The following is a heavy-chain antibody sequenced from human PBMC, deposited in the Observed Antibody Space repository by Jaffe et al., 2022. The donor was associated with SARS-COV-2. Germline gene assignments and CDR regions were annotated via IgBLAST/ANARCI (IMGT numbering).Heavy chain of an antibody. CDR1: GFTVSSNY. Sequence: EVQLVESGGGLIQPGGSLRLSCAASGFTVSSNYMSWVRQAPGKGLEWVSVIYSGGSTYYADSVKGRFTISRDNSKNTLYLQMNSLRAEDTAVYYCARDPISLGWDYYGMDVWGQGTTVTVSS. J-gene: IGHJ6*02. V-gene: IGHV3-53*01. CDR2: IYSGGST. D-gene: IGHD6-19*01. CDR3: ARDPISLGWDYYGMDV.